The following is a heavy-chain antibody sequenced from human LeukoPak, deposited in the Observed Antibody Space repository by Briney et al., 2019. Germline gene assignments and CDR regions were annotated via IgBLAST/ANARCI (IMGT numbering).Heavy chain of an antibody. J-gene: IGHJ4*02. V-gene: IGHV4-4*09. Sequence: SETLSLTCTVSGGSISSYYWSWIRQPPGKGLEWIGYIYTSGSTNYNPSLKSRVTISVDTSKNQFSLKLSSVTAADTAVYYCARGGYDFWSGYTGWGQGTPVTVSS. D-gene: IGHD3-3*01. CDR1: GGSISSYY. CDR3: ARGGYDFWSGYTG. CDR2: IYTSGST.